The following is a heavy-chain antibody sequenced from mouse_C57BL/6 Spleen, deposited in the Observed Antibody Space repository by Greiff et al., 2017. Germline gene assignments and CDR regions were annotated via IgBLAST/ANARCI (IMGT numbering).Heavy chain of an antibody. Sequence: VQLQQSGPELVKPGASVKMSCKASGYTFTDYNMHWVKQSHGQSLAWIGYINPNNGGTSYNQKFKGKATLTVNKSSSTAYLELRRLTTEESAVYYCARAVYYYGSRWYFDVWGTGTTVTVSS. V-gene: IGHV1-22*01. J-gene: IGHJ1*03. D-gene: IGHD1-1*01. CDR1: GYTFTDYN. CDR2: INPNNGGT. CDR3: ARAVYYYGSRWYFDV.